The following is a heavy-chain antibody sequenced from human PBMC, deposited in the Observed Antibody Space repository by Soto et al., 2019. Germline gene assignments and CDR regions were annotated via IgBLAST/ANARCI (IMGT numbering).Heavy chain of an antibody. V-gene: IGHV3-30-3*01. J-gene: IGHJ6*02. D-gene: IGHD1-26*01. CDR2: ISYDGSNK. Sequence: QVQLVESGGGVVQPGRSLRLSCAASGFTFSSYAMHWVRQAPGKGLEWVAVISYDGSNKYYADSVKGRFTLSRDNSNNTLYLQMNSLRAEDTAVYYCAREGGLVGATSLYYYGMDVWFQGTTVTVSS. CDR1: GFTFSSYA. CDR3: AREGGLVGATSLYYYGMDV.